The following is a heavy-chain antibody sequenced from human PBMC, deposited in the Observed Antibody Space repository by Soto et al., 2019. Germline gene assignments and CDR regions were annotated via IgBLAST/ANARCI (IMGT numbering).Heavy chain of an antibody. CDR2: IYYSGST. V-gene: IGHV4-59*01. Sequence: QVQLQESGPGLVKPSETLSLTCTVSGGSISSYYWSWIRQPPGKGLEWIGYIYYSGSTNYNPSLKSRDTISVDTSKNQFSLQLSSVTAADTAVYYCASGGGRVPAAKASYYYGIDVWGQGTTVTVSS. CDR3: ASGGGRVPAAKASYYYGIDV. D-gene: IGHD2-2*01. CDR1: GGSISSYY. J-gene: IGHJ6*02.